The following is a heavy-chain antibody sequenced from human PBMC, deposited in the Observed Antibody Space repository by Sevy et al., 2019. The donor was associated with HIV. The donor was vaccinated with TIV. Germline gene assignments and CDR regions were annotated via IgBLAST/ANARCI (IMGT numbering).Heavy chain of an antibody. Sequence: GGSLRLSCAASGFTVSSNYMSWVRQAPGKGLEWVSVIYSGGSTYYADSVKGRFTISRDNSKNTLYLQMNSLRAEDTAVYYCAGGEGYSYGSFDYWGQGTLVTVSS. CDR1: GFTVSSNY. D-gene: IGHD5-18*01. V-gene: IGHV3-53*01. CDR3: AGGEGYSYGSFDY. CDR2: IYSGGST. J-gene: IGHJ4*02.